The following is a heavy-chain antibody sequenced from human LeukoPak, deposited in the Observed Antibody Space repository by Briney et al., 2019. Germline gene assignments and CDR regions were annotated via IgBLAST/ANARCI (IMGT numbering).Heavy chain of an antibody. CDR1: GFTFDDYT. Sequence: PGRSLRLSCAASGFTFDDYTIHWVRQAPGKGLEWVSSISWNSGTIDYADSVKGPFTISRDNAKNSLYLQMNSLRAEDTALYYCAKGSCSGGSCSVPRDAFDIWGQGTMVTVSS. V-gene: IGHV3-9*01. J-gene: IGHJ3*02. CDR3: AKGSCSGGSCSVPRDAFDI. CDR2: ISWNSGTI. D-gene: IGHD2-15*01.